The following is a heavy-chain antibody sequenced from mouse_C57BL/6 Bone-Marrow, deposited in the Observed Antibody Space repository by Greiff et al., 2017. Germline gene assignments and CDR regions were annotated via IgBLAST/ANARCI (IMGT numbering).Heavy chain of an antibody. CDR2: INPSSGYT. V-gene: IGHV1-7*01. CDR1: GYTFTSYW. Sequence: QVQLMESGAELAQPGASVKLSCTASGYTFTSYWMHWVNQRPGQGLEWIGYINPSSGYTKYNQKFKDKATLTADNSASTAYMQLSSLTYEDSAVYYCARDDGYYDAMDYWGQGTSVTVSS. CDR3: ARDDGYYDAMDY. J-gene: IGHJ4*01. D-gene: IGHD2-3*01.